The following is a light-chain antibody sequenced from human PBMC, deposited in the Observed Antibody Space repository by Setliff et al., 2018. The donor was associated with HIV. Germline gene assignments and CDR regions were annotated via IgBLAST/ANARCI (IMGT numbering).Light chain of an antibody. CDR3: QSYDSSLSGSYV. J-gene: IGLJ1*01. CDR2: GNS. CDR1: SSNIGAGYD. V-gene: IGLV1-40*01. Sequence: SALAQPPSVSGAPGQRVTISCTGSSSNIGAGYDVHWYQQLPGTAPKILIYGNSNRPSGVPDRFSGSKSGTSASLAITGLQAEDEADYYCQSYDSSLSGSYVFGTGTKV.